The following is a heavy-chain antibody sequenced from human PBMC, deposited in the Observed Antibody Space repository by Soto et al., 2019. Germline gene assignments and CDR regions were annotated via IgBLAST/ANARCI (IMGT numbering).Heavy chain of an antibody. Sequence: ASVEVSCKASGYTFTGYYMHWVLQAPGQGLGWMGWINPNSGGTNYAQKFQGRVTMTRDTSISTAYMELSRLRSDDTAVYYCARGDIVVVPAAILHDYWGQGTLVTVSS. CDR3: ARGDIVVVPAAILHDY. CDR1: GYTFTGYY. V-gene: IGHV1-2*02. D-gene: IGHD2-2*02. CDR2: INPNSGGT. J-gene: IGHJ4*02.